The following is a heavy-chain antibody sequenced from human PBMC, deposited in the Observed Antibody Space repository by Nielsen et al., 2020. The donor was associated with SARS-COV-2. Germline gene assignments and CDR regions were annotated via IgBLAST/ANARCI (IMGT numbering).Heavy chain of an antibody. Sequence: GESLKISCAASGFSFSNYWMHWVRQTPGKRLEWVSRVNNVGSSADYAHSVKGRFTVYRDNAKNSVSLQMNSLSAEDTAVYYCARRHGYNYDSWGQGSLVTVSS. V-gene: IGHV3-74*01. CDR2: VNNVGSSA. CDR3: ARRHGYNYDS. CDR1: GFSFSNYW. D-gene: IGHD5-24*01. J-gene: IGHJ4*02.